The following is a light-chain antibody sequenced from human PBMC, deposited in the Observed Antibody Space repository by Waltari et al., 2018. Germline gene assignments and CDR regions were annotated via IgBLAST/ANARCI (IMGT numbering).Light chain of an antibody. CDR2: EVN. J-gene: IGLJ3*02. Sequence: QSALTQPPSASGSPGQSVTISCPGTSSDIGGYNPVSWYQQYPGKAPKLMIYEVNKRPSGVPDRFSGSKSGNTASLIVSGLQADDEADYHCGSYAGSTGWVFGGGTKLTVL. CDR1: SSDIGGYNP. V-gene: IGLV2-8*01. CDR3: GSYAGSTGWV.